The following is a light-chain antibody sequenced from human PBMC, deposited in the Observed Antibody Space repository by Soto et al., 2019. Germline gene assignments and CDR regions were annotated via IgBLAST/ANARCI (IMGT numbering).Light chain of an antibody. CDR1: QSVSSY. CDR3: QQRSNWPPLT. V-gene: IGKV3-11*01. CDR2: DAS. Sequence: EIVLTQSPATLSLSPGERATLSCRASQSVSSYLAWYQQKPGQAPRLLIYDASNRATGIPARFSGSGSGTDFTLTISSLEHEYVAVYYCQQRSNWPPLTFGGGTKVEIK. J-gene: IGKJ4*01.